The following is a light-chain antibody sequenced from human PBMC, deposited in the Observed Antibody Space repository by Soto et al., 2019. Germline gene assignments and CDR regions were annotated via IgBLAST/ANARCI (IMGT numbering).Light chain of an antibody. CDR2: GAS. V-gene: IGKV3-15*01. J-gene: IGKJ1*01. CDR1: QSVSSD. Sequence: EMVLTQSPATLSMSPGETAILSCRASQSVSSDLAWFQQKPGQAPRLLIYGASTRATGIPARFSGSGSGTEYTLTINRLQSEDFALYYCQQYNDWPPWTFGQGTKVDIK. CDR3: QQYNDWPPWT.